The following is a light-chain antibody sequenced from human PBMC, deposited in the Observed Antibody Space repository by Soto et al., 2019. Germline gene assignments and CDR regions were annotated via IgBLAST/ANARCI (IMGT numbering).Light chain of an antibody. Sequence: EIVLTQSPATLSLSPGERATLSCRASQSVSSYLAWYQQKPDQTPRLLIYDASNRATGIPARFSGSGSGTDFTLTISSLEPEDFAVYYCQQRSSWPRTFGQGTKLEIK. CDR1: QSVSSY. J-gene: IGKJ2*01. CDR3: QQRSSWPRT. V-gene: IGKV3-11*01. CDR2: DAS.